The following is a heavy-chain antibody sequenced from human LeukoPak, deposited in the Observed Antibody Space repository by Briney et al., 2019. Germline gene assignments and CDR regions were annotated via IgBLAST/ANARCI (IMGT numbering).Heavy chain of an antibody. CDR3: ARRRYGLGSYSDAFDI. CDR1: GFTFISYD. J-gene: IGHJ3*02. V-gene: IGHV3-13*04. D-gene: IGHD3-10*01. Sequence: QPGGSLRLSCAASGFTFISYDMHWVRQPTGMGLEWVSGIDTAGGTYYAGSVKGRFTISRENAKNSLSLQMNSLRAGDTAVYYCARRRYGLGSYSDAFDIWGQGTMVTVSS. CDR2: IDTAGGT.